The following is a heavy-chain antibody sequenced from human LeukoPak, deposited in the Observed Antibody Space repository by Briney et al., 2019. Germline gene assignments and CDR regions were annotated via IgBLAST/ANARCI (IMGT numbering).Heavy chain of an antibody. V-gene: IGHV1-18*01. Sequence: ASVKVSCKASGYTFTSYGISWVRQAPGQGLEWMGWISAYNGNTNYAQKLQGRVTMTTDTSTSTAYMELRSLRSDDTAVYYCASAPRIAAAAPFDYWGQGTLVTVSS. CDR2: ISAYNGNT. D-gene: IGHD6-13*01. CDR1: GYTFTSYG. CDR3: ASAPRIAAAAPFDY. J-gene: IGHJ4*02.